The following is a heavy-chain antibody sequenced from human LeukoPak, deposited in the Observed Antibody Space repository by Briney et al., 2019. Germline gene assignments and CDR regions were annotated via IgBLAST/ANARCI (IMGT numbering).Heavy chain of an antibody. CDR2: MNPNSGNT. J-gene: IGHJ6*03. CDR3: ARGPGKSSSLDYYYYYMDV. CDR1: GYTFTSYD. D-gene: IGHD6-13*01. Sequence: GASVKVSCKASGYTFTSYDINWVRQATGQGLEWMGWMNPNSGNTGYAQKFQGRVTMTRNTSISTAYMELSSLRSEDTAVYYCARGPGKSSSLDYYYYYMDVWGKGTTVTVSS. V-gene: IGHV1-8*01.